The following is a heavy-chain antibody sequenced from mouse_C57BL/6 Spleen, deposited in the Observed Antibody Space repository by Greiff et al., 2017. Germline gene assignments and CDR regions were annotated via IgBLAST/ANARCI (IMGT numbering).Heavy chain of an antibody. D-gene: IGHD2-4*01. V-gene: IGHV1-80*01. CDR3: AREGIYDYVRFAY. CDR2: IYPGDGDT. Sequence: VQLQQSGAELVKPGASVKISCKASGYAFSSYWMNWVKQRPGTGLEWIGQIYPGDGDTNYNGKFKGKATLTADKSSSTAYMQLSSLTSEDSAVYFCAREGIYDYVRFAYWGQGTLVTVSA. J-gene: IGHJ3*01. CDR1: GYAFSSYW.